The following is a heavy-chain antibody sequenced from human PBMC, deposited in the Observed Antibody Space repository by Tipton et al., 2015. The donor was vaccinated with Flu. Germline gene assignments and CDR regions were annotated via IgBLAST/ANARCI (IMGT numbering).Heavy chain of an antibody. D-gene: IGHD6-6*01. Sequence: SLRLSCAASGFTFSDYYMSWIRQAPGKGLEWVSYISSSSSYTNYADSVKGRFTISRDNAKNSLYLQMNSLRAEDTAVYYCARETLEYSSSTEGNWFDPWGQGTLVTVSS. J-gene: IGHJ5*02. V-gene: IGHV3-11*06. CDR3: ARETLEYSSSTEGNWFDP. CDR1: GFTFSDYY. CDR2: ISSSSSYT.